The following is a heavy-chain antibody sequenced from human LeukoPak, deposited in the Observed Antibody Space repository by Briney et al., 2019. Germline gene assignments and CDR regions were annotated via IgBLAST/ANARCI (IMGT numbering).Heavy chain of an antibody. D-gene: IGHD2-8*01. V-gene: IGHV3-21*01. CDR3: ARDRTNAAFDI. CDR2: ISSSSSYI. J-gene: IGHJ3*02. CDR1: GFTFSSYS. Sequence: GGSLRLSCAASGFTFSSYSMNWVRQAQGKWLEWVSSISSSSSYIYYADSVKGRFTISRDNAKNSLYLQMNSLRAEDTAVYYCARDRTNAAFDIWGQGTMVTVSS.